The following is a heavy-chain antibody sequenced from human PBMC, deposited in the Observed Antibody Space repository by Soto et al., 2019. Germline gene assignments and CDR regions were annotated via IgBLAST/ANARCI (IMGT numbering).Heavy chain of an antibody. J-gene: IGHJ4*02. CDR2: ISGSGGST. CDR3: ATHDYGDQRAFDY. V-gene: IGHV3-23*01. Sequence: GGSLRLSCAASGFTFSSYAVSWVRQAPGKGLEWVSAISGSGGSTYYADSVKGRFTISRDNSKNTLYLQMNSLRAEDTAVFYCATHDYGDQRAFDYWGQGTLVTVSS. D-gene: IGHD4-17*01. CDR1: GFTFSSYA.